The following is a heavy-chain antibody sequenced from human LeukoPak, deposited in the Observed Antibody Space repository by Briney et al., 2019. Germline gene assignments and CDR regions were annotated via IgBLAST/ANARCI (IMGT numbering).Heavy chain of an antibody. V-gene: IGHV4-59*11. CDR2: IYYSGST. CDR3: VRVINYYDSSGYYYYYYYYMDV. CDR1: GGSISSHY. D-gene: IGHD3-22*01. Sequence: SETLSLTCTVSGGSISSHYWSWIRQPPGKGLEWIGYIYYSGSTNYNPSLKSRVTISVDTAKNQFSLKLSSVTAADTAVYYCVRVINYYDSSGYYYYYYYYMDVWGKGTTVTVSS. J-gene: IGHJ6*03.